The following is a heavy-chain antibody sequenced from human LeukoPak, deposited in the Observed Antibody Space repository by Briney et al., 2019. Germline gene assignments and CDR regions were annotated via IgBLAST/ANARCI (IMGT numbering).Heavy chain of an antibody. J-gene: IGHJ4*02. CDR1: GGSISSYY. CDR3: ARGFWSGYSPLN. D-gene: IGHD3-3*01. CDR2: IYYSGST. Sequence: SETLSLTCTVSGGSISSYYWSWIWQPPGKGLEWIGYIYYSGSTNYNPSLKSRVTISVGTSKNQFSLKLSSVTAADTAVYYCARGFWSGYSPLNWGQGTLVTVSS. V-gene: IGHV4-59*01.